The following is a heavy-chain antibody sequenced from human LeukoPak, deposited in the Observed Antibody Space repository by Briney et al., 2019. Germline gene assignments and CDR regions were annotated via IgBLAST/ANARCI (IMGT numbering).Heavy chain of an antibody. CDR1: GGSISSYY. J-gene: IGHJ5*02. CDR3: ARERSYYYGSGSYLGWFDP. V-gene: IGHV4-59*01. Sequence: KPSETLSLTCTVSGGSISSYYWSWIRQPPGKGLEWIGYIYYSGSTNYNPSLKSRVTISVDTSKNQFPLKLSSVTAADTAVYYCARERSYYYGSGSYLGWFDPWGQGTLVTVSS. CDR2: IYYSGST. D-gene: IGHD3-10*01.